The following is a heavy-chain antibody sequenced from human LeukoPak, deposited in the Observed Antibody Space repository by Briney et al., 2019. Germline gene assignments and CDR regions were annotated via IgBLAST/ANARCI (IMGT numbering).Heavy chain of an antibody. CDR2: IYPGDSDT. CDR1: GYSFTSYW. D-gene: IGHD6-13*01. V-gene: IGHV5-51*01. CDR3: ARTIAAAAGYNWFDP. J-gene: IGHJ5*02. Sequence: PGESLKISCKGSGYSFTSYWIGWVRQMPGKGLEWMGIIYPGDSDTRYSPSFQGQVTISADKSISTAYLQWSSLKASDAAMYYCARTIAAAAGYNWFDPWGQGTLVTVPS.